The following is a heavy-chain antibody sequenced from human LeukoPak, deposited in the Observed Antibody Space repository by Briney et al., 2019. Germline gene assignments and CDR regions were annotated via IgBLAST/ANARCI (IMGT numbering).Heavy chain of an antibody. D-gene: IGHD5-18*01. CDR2: INLNSGGT. Sequence: ASVKVSCKASGYTLTDYYMHWVRQAPGQGLEWMGWINLNSGGTHLAQEFQGRVTMTRDTSINTAYMELSRLRSDDTAMYYCANIQKWLPYWGQGTLVTVSS. V-gene: IGHV1-2*02. CDR1: GYTLTDYY. CDR3: ANIQKWLPY. J-gene: IGHJ4*02.